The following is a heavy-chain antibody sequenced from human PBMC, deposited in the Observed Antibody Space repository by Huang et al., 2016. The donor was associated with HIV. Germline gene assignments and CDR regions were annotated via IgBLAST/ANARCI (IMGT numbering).Heavy chain of an antibody. CDR1: GYIPTELA. J-gene: IGHJ4*02. CDR3: ATHSGGDSYAPYY. Sequence: QVQLVQSGAEVRKPGASVKVSCQVSGYIPTELAMHWVRQSPGKGLEWWGGSDPEDGEKMYAEKLQGRVTMTEDTSTDTAYLELSGLTSDDTAVYYCATHSGGDSYAPYYWGQGTLVTVSS. V-gene: IGHV1-24*01. D-gene: IGHD2-21*02. CDR2: SDPEDGEK.